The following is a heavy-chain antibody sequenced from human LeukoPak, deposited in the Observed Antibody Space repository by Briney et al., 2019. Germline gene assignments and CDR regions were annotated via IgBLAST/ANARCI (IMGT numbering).Heavy chain of an antibody. CDR1: GYSFTSYW. J-gene: IGHJ6*02. CDR3: ARGGYCSSTSCYTVRENYYYYGMDV. D-gene: IGHD2-2*02. V-gene: IGHV5-51*01. Sequence: GESLKISCKGSGYSFTSYWIGWVRQMPGKGLEWRGIIYPGDSDTRYSPSFQGQVTISADKSISTAYLQWSSLKASDTAMYYCARGGYCSSTSCYTVRENYYYYGMDVWGQGTTVTVSS. CDR2: IYPGDSDT.